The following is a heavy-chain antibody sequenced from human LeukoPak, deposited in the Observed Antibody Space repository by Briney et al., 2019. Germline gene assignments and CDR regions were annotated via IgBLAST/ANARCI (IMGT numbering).Heavy chain of an antibody. CDR3: AKDRGKAAAGWLDP. D-gene: IGHD6-13*01. CDR1: GFTSRNYA. CDR2: ISDGGTST. J-gene: IGHJ5*02. V-gene: IGHV3-23*01. Sequence: GGSLRLSCAASGFTSRNYAMSWVRQAPGKGLEWVSAISDGGTSTFYADSVKGRFTISRDNSYNTLYPQMNTLRAEDTAIYYCAKDRGKAAAGWLDPWGQGTLVTVSS.